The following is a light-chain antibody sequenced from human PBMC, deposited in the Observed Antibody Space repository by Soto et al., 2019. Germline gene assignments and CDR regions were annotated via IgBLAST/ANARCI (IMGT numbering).Light chain of an antibody. V-gene: IGKV2-30*01. CDR1: QSLIYSNGKTY. J-gene: IGKJ1*01. CDR2: EVS. CDR3: KQYGNSQRR. Sequence: VLLTQSPLTLPVTLGQPASISGRSSQSLIYSNGKTYLNWYQQRPGQVPRRIIYEVSNRDFGVPQMLRGIGGVRNLALTISRLEPEDFEVQFFKQYGNSQRRLGQRAKVDIK.